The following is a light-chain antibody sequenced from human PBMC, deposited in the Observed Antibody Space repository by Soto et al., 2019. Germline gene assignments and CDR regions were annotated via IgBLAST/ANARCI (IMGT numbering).Light chain of an antibody. CDR3: QHANSFLIP. CDR2: GTS. CDR1: QIISDY. Sequence: EIQVTQNTSSLSASVGDRFTITCRASQIISDYLNWYQKKPGKAPKLLIYGTSYLQSGVPSRFSGSGSGTDFTLTISSLQPEDFVTYYCQHANSFLIPFCHGTRLDIK. J-gene: IGKJ5*01. V-gene: IGKV1-39*01.